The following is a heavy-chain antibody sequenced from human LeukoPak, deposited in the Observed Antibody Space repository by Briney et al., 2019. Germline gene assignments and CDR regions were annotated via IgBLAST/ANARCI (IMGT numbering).Heavy chain of an antibody. V-gene: IGHV1-2*02. CDR2: INPNSGDT. Sequence: ASVKVSCKASGYTFTGYYMHWVRQAPGQGLEWMGWINPNSGDTNYAQKFQGRVTMTRDTSISTAYMELSSLRSEDTAVYYCASYDSSGYYSDYWGQGTLVTVSS. J-gene: IGHJ4*02. CDR3: ASYDSSGYYSDY. CDR1: GYTFTGYY. D-gene: IGHD3-22*01.